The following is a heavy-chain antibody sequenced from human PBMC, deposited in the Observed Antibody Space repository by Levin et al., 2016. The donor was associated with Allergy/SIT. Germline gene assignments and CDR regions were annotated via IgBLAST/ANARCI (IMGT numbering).Heavy chain of an antibody. J-gene: IGHJ4*02. Sequence: GGSLRLSCAASEFNFRLYSMNWVRQAPGKGLEWISYTSYDSSHIYYADSVRGRFTISRDNAANSLYLEMSGLRVEDTAVYYCVRDFPTFDYWGQGALVTVSP. CDR1: EFNFRLYS. V-gene: IGHV3-48*01. CDR3: VRDFPTFDY. CDR2: TSYDSSHI.